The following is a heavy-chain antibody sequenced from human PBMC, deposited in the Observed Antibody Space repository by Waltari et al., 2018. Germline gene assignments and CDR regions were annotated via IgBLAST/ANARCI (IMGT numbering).Heavy chain of an antibody. CDR1: GFTVSSTY. V-gene: IGHV3-53*01. Sequence: EVQLVESGGGLIQAGGSLRLSCAASGFTVSSTYMAWVRQAPGKGLESVAISYSHGTTSYADSVKGRFTISRDNSKNTLFLQMSSVRVDDTAMYYCTTRVAISGVPGMPDYWGQGTLVTVSP. CDR3: TTRVAISGVPGMPDY. CDR2: SYSHGTT. J-gene: IGHJ4*02. D-gene: IGHD2-15*01.